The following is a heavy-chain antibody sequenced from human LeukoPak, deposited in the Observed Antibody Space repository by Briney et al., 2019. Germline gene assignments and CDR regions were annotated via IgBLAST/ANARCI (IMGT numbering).Heavy chain of an antibody. D-gene: IGHD3-10*01. V-gene: IGHV1-2*02. CDR2: INPNSGGT. CDR3: AAFTRAGGVRGENDY. CDR1: GYTFTYYY. J-gene: IGHJ4*02. Sequence: GASVKVSCRASGYTFTYYYIHWVRQAPGQGLEWMGWINPNSGGTNSAQKFQGRVSLTRDTSISTAYMDLRSLRSDDTAVYYCAAFTRAGGVRGENDYWGQGTLVTVSS.